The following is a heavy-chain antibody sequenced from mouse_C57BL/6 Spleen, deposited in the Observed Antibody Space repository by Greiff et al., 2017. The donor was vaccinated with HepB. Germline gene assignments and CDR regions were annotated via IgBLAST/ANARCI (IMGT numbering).Heavy chain of an antibody. CDR2: ISSGSSTI. CDR3: ARYYYGSRRYFDV. Sequence: EVQLQESGGGLVKPGGSLKLSCAASGFTFSDYGMHWVRQAPEKGLEWVAYISSGSSTIYYADTVKGRFTISRDNAKNTLFLQMTSLRSEDTAMYYCARYYYGSRRYFDVWGTGTTVTVSS. V-gene: IGHV5-17*01. J-gene: IGHJ1*03. CDR1: GFTFSDYG. D-gene: IGHD1-1*01.